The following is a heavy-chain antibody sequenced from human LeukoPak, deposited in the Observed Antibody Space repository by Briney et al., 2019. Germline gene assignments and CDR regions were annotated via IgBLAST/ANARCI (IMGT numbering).Heavy chain of an antibody. D-gene: IGHD3-22*01. CDR1: GGSFSGYY. CDR2: INHSGST. V-gene: IGHV4-34*01. Sequence: PSETLSLTCAVYGGSFSGYYWSWIRQPPGKGLEWIGEINHSGSTNYNPSLKSRVTISVDTSKNQFSLKLSSVTAADTAVYYCARGKGYYDSSGYYYFSSTFDYWGQGTLVTVSS. CDR3: ARGKGYYDSSGYYYFSSTFDY. J-gene: IGHJ4*02.